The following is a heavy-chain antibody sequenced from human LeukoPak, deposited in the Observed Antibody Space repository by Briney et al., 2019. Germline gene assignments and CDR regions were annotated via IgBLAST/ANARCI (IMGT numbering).Heavy chain of an antibody. J-gene: IGHJ4*02. D-gene: IGHD6-13*01. CDR2: ISGSGVST. Sequence: GGSLRLSCAASGFTFSTYDMSWVRQAPGKGLEWVSGISGSGVSTYYADSVKGRFTISRDNSKNTLYLQMNSLRTEDTAVYYCAKRYSSSWSNFDYWGQGTLVTVSS. CDR1: GFTFSTYD. CDR3: AKRYSSSWSNFDY. V-gene: IGHV3-23*01.